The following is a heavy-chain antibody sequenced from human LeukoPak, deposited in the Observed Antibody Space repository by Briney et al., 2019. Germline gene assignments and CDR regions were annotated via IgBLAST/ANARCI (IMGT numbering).Heavy chain of an antibody. CDR1: GFTFSNYG. V-gene: IGHV3-30*02. D-gene: IGHD1-7*01. Sequence: GGSLRLSCAASGFTFSNYGMHWVRQAPGKGLKWVAFIRYDGSNKYYADSVKGRFTISRDNSKNTLYLQMNSLRAEDTAVYYCARDRGELIHFDYWGQGTLVTVSS. CDR3: ARDRGELIHFDY. CDR2: IRYDGSNK. J-gene: IGHJ4*02.